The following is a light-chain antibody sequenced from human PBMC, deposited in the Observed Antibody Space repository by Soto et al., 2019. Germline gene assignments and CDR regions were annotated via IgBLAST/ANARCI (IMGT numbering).Light chain of an antibody. J-gene: IGLJ2*01. CDR3: QAWDSSTVV. V-gene: IGLV3-1*01. CDR1: KLGDKY. CDR2: QVS. Sequence: SCELTQPHSVSVSPGQTASITCSGDKLGDKYGCWYQQKPGQSPVLVIYQVSKRPSGIPERFSGSNSGNTATLTISGTQAMDEADYYCQAWDSSTVVFGGGTKLTVL.